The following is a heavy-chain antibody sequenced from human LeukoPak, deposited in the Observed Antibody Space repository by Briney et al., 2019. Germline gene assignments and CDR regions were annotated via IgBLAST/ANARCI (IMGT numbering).Heavy chain of an antibody. D-gene: IGHD3-22*01. CDR2: INPNSGGT. Sequence: ASVKVSCKASGYTFISYAMNWVRQAPGQGLEWMGWINPNSGGTNYAQKFQGRVTMTRDTSISTAYMELSRLRSDDTAVYYCARGLATYDSSGYTAFDIWGQGTMVTVSS. CDR3: ARGLATYDSSGYTAFDI. V-gene: IGHV1-2*02. J-gene: IGHJ3*02. CDR1: GYTFISYA.